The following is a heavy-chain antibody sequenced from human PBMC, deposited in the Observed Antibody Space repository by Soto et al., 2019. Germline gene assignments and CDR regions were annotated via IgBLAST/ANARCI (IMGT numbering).Heavy chain of an antibody. CDR2: TYYRSKWFY. Sequence: PSETLSLTCAISGDSVSSNSAAWNWIRQYPSRGLEWLGRTYYRSKWFYDYALSVRGRIIINPDTSKSQFSLQLNSVTPDDTAVYYCARSLSVAALDYWSKGNLVTVSS. CDR1: GDSVSSNSAA. V-gene: IGHV6-1*01. D-gene: IGHD6-19*01. J-gene: IGHJ4*02. CDR3: ARSLSVAALDY.